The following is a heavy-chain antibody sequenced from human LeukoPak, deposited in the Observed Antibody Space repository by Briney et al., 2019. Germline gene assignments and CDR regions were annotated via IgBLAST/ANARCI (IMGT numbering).Heavy chain of an antibody. CDR1: GFTFSSYG. CDR2: MSSSDDGR. V-gene: IGHV3-23*01. Sequence: GGSLRLSCAASGFTFSSYGMSWVRQAPGKGLEWVSAMSSSDDGRYYAASVRGRFTISRDTSRSTLYLQMNSLRAEDAAVYYCAKAPVTSCRGAFCYPFDYWGQGTLVTASS. CDR3: AKAPVTSCRGAFCYPFDY. J-gene: IGHJ4*02. D-gene: IGHD2-15*01.